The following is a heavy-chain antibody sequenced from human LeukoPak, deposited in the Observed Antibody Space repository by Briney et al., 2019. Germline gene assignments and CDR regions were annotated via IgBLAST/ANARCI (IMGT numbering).Heavy chain of an antibody. Sequence: SGGSLRLSCAASGFTFSSYGMSWVRQAPGKGLEWVSAISGSGGSTYYADSVKGRFTISRDNAKNSLYLQMNSLRAEDTALYYCAKATRVAAGFDYWGQGTLVTVSS. CDR2: ISGSGGST. D-gene: IGHD6-13*01. CDR3: AKATRVAAGFDY. V-gene: IGHV3-23*01. J-gene: IGHJ4*02. CDR1: GFTFSSYG.